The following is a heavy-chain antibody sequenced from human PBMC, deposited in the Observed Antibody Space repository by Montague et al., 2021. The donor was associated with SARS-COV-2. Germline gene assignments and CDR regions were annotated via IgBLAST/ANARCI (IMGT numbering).Heavy chain of an antibody. CDR1: GGSNSRYY. V-gene: IGHV4-59*08. Sequence: SETLSLTCTVSGGSNSRYYWSWIWLPPAKGLERVGFVSVSGSDYXPSLTSLVSISVDTFKKLLSLSTRSVTAAATAIYYCARHRTDYDILTGYSTSFYYDMDVWGQGTTVTVSS. J-gene: IGHJ6*02. D-gene: IGHD3-9*01. CDR3: ARHRTDYDILTGYSTSFYYDMDV. CDR2: VSVSGS.